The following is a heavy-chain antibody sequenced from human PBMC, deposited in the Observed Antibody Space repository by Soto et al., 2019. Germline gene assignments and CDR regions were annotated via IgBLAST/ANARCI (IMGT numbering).Heavy chain of an antibody. CDR2: ISYDGSNK. J-gene: IGHJ3*02. D-gene: IGHD4-17*01. CDR3: ARDGVNTVTTRWAFDI. CDR1: GFTFSSYA. V-gene: IGHV3-30-3*01. Sequence: GGSLRLSCAASGFTFSSYAMHWVRQAPGKGLEWVAVISYDGSNKYYADSVKGRFTISRDNSNNTLYLQMNSLRAEDTAVYYCARDGVNTVTTRWAFDIWGQGTMVTVSS.